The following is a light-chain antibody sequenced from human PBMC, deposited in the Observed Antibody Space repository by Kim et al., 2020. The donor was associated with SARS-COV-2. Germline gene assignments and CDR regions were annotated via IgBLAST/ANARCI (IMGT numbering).Light chain of an antibody. CDR2: RNN. J-gene: IGLJ3*02. Sequence: QTATLTCTGNSNNIGDQGAAWLQQHQGHPPKLRSYRNNNRPSGISERLSASRSGNTASLTITGLQPEDEADYYCSAWDSSLSAWVFGGGTQLTVL. CDR1: SNNIGDQG. V-gene: IGLV10-54*01. CDR3: SAWDSSLSAWV.